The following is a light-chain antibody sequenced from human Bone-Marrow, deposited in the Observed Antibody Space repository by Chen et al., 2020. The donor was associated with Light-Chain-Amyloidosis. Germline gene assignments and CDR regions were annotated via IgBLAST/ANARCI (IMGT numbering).Light chain of an antibody. CDR2: RNN. J-gene: IGLJ3*02. V-gene: IGLV1-47*01. CDR3: GSWDDGLSGPV. CDR1: NSNIGGNY. Sequence: HSALPQSPSASGTPGQRVTISCSGDNSNIGGNYVYWYHQVPGTAPNLLIYRNNLRPSGVPARFSGSKSGASASLAISGLRSEDAADYYCGSWDDGLSGPVFGGGTRLTVL.